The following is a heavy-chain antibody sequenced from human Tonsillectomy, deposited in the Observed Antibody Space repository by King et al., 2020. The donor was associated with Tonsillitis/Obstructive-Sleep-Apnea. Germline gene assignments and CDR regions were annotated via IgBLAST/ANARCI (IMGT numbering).Heavy chain of an antibody. CDR1: GYTFTGYY. J-gene: IGHJ4*02. V-gene: IGHV1-2*02. CDR2: INPNSGGT. CDR3: AKDGGGRVGCYDSSGYTYYFDY. Sequence: QLVQSGAEVKKPGASVKVSCKASGYTFTGYYMHWVRQAPGQGLEWMGWINPNSGGTNYAQKFQGRVTMTRDTSISTAYMELSRLRSDDTAVYYCAKDGGGRVGCYDSSGYTYYFDYWGQGTLVTVSS. D-gene: IGHD3-22*01.